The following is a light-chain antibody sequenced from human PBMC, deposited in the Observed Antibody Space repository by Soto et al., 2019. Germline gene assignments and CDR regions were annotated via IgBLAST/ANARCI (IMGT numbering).Light chain of an antibody. CDR1: SSDVGGYKY. Sequence: QSALTQPPSASGSPGQSVTISCTGTSSDVGGYKYVSWYQQHPGKAPKLMIYEVSKRPSGVPDRFSGSKSDNTASLTVSGLQAEDEADYYCSSYAGSNNLVVFGGGTQLTVL. J-gene: IGLJ2*01. CDR3: SSYAGSNNLVV. V-gene: IGLV2-8*01. CDR2: EVS.